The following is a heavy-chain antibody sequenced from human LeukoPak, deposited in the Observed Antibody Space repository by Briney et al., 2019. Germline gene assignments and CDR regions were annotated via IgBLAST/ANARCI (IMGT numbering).Heavy chain of an antibody. J-gene: IGHJ5*02. D-gene: IGHD3-22*01. CDR3: ARGLSSGSGYYFGNWFDP. CDR1: GGSFSGYY. V-gene: IGHV4-34*01. CDR2: INHSGST. Sequence: SETLSLTCAVYGGSFSGYYRSWIRQPPGKGLEWIGEINHSGSTNYNPSFKSRVTISVDTSKNQFSLKLSSVTAADTAVYYCARGLSSGSGYYFGNWFDPWGQGTLVTVSS.